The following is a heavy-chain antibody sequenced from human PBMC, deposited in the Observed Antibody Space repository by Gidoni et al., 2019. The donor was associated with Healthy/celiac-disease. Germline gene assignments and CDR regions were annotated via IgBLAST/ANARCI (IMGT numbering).Heavy chain of an antibody. D-gene: IGHD3-3*01. CDR1: GCTFSGSS. J-gene: IGHJ6*02. Sequence: EVQLLESWGGLVKPGGSLSLSCAASGCTFSGSSLDWVRKDRWKGLGWVSSISSRSSYIYYADSGKGRLTISRDNAKNSLYLKMNSLRAEDTAVYYCARDREIFGVGNHYYYYGMDVWGQGTTVTVSS. CDR2: ISSRSSYI. CDR3: ARDREIFGVGNHYYYYGMDV. V-gene: IGHV3-21*01.